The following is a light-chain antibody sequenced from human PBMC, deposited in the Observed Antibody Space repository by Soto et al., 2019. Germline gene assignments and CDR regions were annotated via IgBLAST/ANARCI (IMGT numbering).Light chain of an antibody. CDR2: DAS. CDR3: QQYNSYSGT. V-gene: IGKV1-5*01. J-gene: IGKJ1*01. CDR1: QSISSW. Sequence: DIEMSQSPSTLAASLGDRVTITCRASQSISSWFAWYQQKPGKAPKLLIYDASSLESGVPSRFSGSGSGTEFTLTISSLQPDDFATYYCQQYNSYSGTFGQGTKVDIK.